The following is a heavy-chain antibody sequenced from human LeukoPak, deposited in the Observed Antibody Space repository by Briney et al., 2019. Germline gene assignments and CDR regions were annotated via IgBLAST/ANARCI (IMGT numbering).Heavy chain of an antibody. CDR2: IYTSGSP. V-gene: IGHV4-4*07. Sequence: SETLSLTCTVSSGSISSYDWSWIRQPAGKGLEWIGRIYTSGSPNYNPSLKSRVTMSVDTSKNQFSLKLSSVTAADTAVYYCARHKDYYYSYMDVWGKGTTVTISS. CDR1: SGSISSYD. CDR3: ARHKDYYYSYMDV. J-gene: IGHJ6*03.